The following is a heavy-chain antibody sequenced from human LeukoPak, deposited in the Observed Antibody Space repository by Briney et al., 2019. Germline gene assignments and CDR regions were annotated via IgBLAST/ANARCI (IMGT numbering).Heavy chain of an antibody. D-gene: IGHD3-3*02. CDR3: AIGSHFGSGSYYYYYGMDV. J-gene: IGHJ6*02. CDR1: GGSISSYY. CDR2: IYTSGST. V-gene: IGHV4-4*07. Sequence: SETLSLTCTVSGGSISSYYWSWIRQPAGKGLEWIGRIYTSGSTNYNPSLKSRVTMSVDTSKNQFSLKLSSVTAADTAVYYCAIGSHFGSGSYYYYYGMDVWGQGTTVTVSS.